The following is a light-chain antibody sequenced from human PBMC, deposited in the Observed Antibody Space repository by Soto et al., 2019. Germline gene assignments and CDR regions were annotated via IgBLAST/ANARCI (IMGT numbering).Light chain of an antibody. CDR2: GAS. J-gene: IGKJ5*01. Sequence: LVMTHSPATLSVSPGEGATLSGSASQSVSSNLAWYQQKPGQAPRLLIYGASTRATGIPARFSGSGSGTEFTLTISSLQSEDFAVYYCQQYNNWPPWPFGQGTRLEIK. V-gene: IGKV3-15*01. CDR3: QQYNNWPPWP. CDR1: QSVSSN.